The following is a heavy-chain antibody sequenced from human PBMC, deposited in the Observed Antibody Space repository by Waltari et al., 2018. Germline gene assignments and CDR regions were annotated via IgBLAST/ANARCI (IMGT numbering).Heavy chain of an antibody. CDR1: GYTFTSYD. Sequence: QVQLVQSGAEVKKPGASVKVSCKASGYTFTSYDINWVRQATGQGLEWMGWMNPNSGNTGYAQKFQGRVTITRNTSISTAYMELSSLRSEDTAVYYCARGRDSPIYYYYYGMDVWGQGTTVTVSS. D-gene: IGHD3-3*01. CDR3: ARGRDSPIYYYYYGMDV. V-gene: IGHV1-8*03. J-gene: IGHJ6*02. CDR2: MNPNSGNT.